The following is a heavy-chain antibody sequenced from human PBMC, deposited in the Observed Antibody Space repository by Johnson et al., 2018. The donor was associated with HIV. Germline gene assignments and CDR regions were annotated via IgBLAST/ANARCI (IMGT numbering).Heavy chain of an antibody. J-gene: IGHJ3*02. Sequence: QVQLVESGGGVVQPGRSLRLSCAASGFTFSTYALHWVRQAPGKGLEWVAVISYDGSNKYYADSVKGRFNISRDNSKNALYLQMNSLRAEDTAVYYCAKPPSMGADGFDIWGQGTMVTVSS. V-gene: IGHV3-30*18. D-gene: IGHD3-16*01. CDR2: ISYDGSNK. CDR3: AKPPSMGADGFDI. CDR1: GFTFSTYA.